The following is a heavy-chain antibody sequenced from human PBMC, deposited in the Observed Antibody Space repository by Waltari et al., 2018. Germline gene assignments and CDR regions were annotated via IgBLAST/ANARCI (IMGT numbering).Heavy chain of an antibody. V-gene: IGHV3-7*01. CDR1: GFAFNNYW. Sequence: ELQLVESGGGLVQPGRSLKLSCSASGFAFNNYWMCWVRQAPGKGLEWVANINQYGSEEHYVDSAKGRFTISRDNAKNAVYLQMNSLSAGDTSVYYCARGDSWAFDIWGQGTMVTVAS. J-gene: IGHJ3*02. CDR2: INQYGSEE. CDR3: ARGDSWAFDI. D-gene: IGHD4-4*01.